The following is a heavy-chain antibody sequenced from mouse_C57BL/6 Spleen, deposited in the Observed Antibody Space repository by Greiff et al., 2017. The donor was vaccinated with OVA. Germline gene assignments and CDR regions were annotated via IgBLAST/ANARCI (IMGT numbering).Heavy chain of an antibody. Sequence: QLQQPGAELVRPGTSVKLSCKASGYTFTSYWMHWVKQRPGQGLEWIGVIDPSDSYTNYNQKFKGKATLTVDTSSSTAYMQLSSLTSEDSAVYYCARGAGIYDGYQYAMDYWGQGTSVTVSS. V-gene: IGHV1-59*01. CDR2: IDPSDSYT. D-gene: IGHD2-3*01. J-gene: IGHJ4*01. CDR3: ARGAGIYDGYQYAMDY. CDR1: GYTFTSYW.